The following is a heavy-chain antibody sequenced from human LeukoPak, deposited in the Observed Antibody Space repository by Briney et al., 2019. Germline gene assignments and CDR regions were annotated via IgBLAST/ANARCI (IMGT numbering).Heavy chain of an antibody. CDR3: ARDKSTVTNHQSFQH. CDR1: GYTFTSYG. V-gene: IGHV1-69*13. CDR2: IIPIFGTA. J-gene: IGHJ1*01. D-gene: IGHD4-17*01. Sequence: SVKVSCKASGYTFTSYGISWVRQAPGQGLEWMGGIIPIFGTANYAQKFQGRVTITADESTSTAYMELSSLRSEDTAVYYCARDKSTVTNHQSFQHWGQGTLVTVSS.